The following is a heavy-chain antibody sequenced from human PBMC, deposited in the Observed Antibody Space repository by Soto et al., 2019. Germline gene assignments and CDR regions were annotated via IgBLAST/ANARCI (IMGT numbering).Heavy chain of an antibody. J-gene: IGHJ4*02. V-gene: IGHV3-15*01. CDR3: VTDISPHQGPSYPIDY. CDR2: IKSKTSGETI. Sequence: GGSLRLSCATSGFTFSSAWMSWVRQAPGEGLEWVGRIKSKTSGETIEDAAPVKGRFTISRDDSKHTVFLQMNSLKTEDTAIYYCVTDISPHQGPSYPIDYWGQGTLVTVSS. CDR1: GFTFSSAW. D-gene: IGHD1-26*01.